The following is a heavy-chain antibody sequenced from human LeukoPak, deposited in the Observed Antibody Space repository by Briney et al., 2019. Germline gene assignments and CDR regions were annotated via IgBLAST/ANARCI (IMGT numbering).Heavy chain of an antibody. J-gene: IGHJ4*02. V-gene: IGHV4-34*01. CDR3: ARDSPYYYDSSGYGGSMEFDY. Sequence: SETLSPTCAVYGGSFSGYYWSWIRQPPGKGLEWIGEINHSGSTNYNPSLKSRVTISVDTSKNQFSLKLSSVTAADTAVYYCARDSPYYYDSSGYGGSMEFDYWGQGTLVTVSS. CDR1: GGSFSGYY. CDR2: INHSGST. D-gene: IGHD3-22*01.